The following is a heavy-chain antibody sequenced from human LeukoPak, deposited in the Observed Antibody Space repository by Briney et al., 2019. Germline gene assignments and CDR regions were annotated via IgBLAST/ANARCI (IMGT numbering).Heavy chain of an antibody. CDR2: INHSGST. CDR3: ARVICGFIPD. D-gene: IGHD2-21*01. Sequence: SETLSLTCAVYGGSFSGYYWSWIRQPPGKGLEWIGEINHSGSTNYNPSFKSRVTISVDTSKNQFSLKLSSVTAADTAVYYCARVICGFIPDWGQGTLVTVSS. J-gene: IGHJ4*02. CDR1: GGSFSGYY. V-gene: IGHV4-34*01.